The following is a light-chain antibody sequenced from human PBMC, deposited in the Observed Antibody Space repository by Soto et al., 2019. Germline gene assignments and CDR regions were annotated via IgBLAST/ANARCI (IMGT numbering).Light chain of an antibody. Sequence: EMDMTQSPATLSVSPGERATLSCRAAQTIGNSLGWYQQKPGQAPRLLIYGASIRANGIPARFSGTGSGTEFTLTIRSLQPEDSATYYCQYLGAFGPGTKLEIK. V-gene: IGKV3-15*01. CDR3: QYLGA. J-gene: IGKJ2*01. CDR2: GAS. CDR1: QTIGNS.